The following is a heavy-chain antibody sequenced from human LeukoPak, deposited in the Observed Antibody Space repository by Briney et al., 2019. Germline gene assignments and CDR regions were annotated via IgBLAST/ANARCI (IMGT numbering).Heavy chain of an antibody. V-gene: IGHV4-59*01. D-gene: IGHD3-10*01. Sequence: PSETLSLTCTVSGGSISSYYWSWIRQPPGKGLEWIGYIYYSGSTNYNPSLKSRVTISVDTSKNQFSLKLSSVTAADTAVYYCARDVTSAFDIWGQGTMVTVSS. CDR3: ARDVTSAFDI. CDR2: IYYSGST. CDR1: GGSISSYY. J-gene: IGHJ3*02.